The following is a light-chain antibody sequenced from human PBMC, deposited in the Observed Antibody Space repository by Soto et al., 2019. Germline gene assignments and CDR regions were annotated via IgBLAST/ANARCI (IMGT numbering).Light chain of an antibody. CDR2: GAS. CDR1: QTIYGY. V-gene: IGKV1-39*01. J-gene: IGKJ4*01. CDR3: QQNFSPLLT. Sequence: DIQMTQSPSSLSASVGDRVTITCRASQTIYGYVTWFQQRPGKAPKVLIYGASTLQSGVPSRFSGSGSGTEFTLTISNFQPEDFATYYCQQNFSPLLTFGGGTKVDIK.